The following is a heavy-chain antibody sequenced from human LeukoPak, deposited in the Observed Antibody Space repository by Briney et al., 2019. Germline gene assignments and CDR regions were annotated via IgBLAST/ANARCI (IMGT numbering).Heavy chain of an antibody. J-gene: IGHJ4*02. CDR3: AKWQYYGSGDDY. Sequence: PGGSLRLSCAASGFTFSSYWMHWVRQAPGKGLVWVSRINSDGSSTRYADSVKGRFTISRDNSKNTLFLQMNSLRAEDTAIYYCAKWQYYGSGDDYWGQGTLVTVSS. D-gene: IGHD3-10*01. CDR2: INSDGSST. V-gene: IGHV3-74*01. CDR1: GFTFSSYW.